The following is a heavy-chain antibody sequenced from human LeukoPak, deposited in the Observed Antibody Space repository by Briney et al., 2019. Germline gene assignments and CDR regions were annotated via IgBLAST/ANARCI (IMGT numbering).Heavy chain of an antibody. J-gene: IGHJ4*02. CDR2: ISSRGDST. CDR1: GFIFSNYA. D-gene: IGHD6-19*01. CDR3: VKGPRPDITVAHTVEN. V-gene: IGHV3-23*01. Sequence: PGGSLILSCAASGFIFSNYAMSWVRQVPGRDLEWVSTISSRGDSTYVADSVKGRFTISRDNSKNSLYLQMNTVRAEDTAVYYCVKGPRPDITVAHTVENWGQGTLVTVSS.